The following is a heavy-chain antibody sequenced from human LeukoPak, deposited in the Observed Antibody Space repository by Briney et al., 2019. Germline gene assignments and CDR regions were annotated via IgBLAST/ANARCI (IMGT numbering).Heavy chain of an antibody. CDR1: GYTFTGYY. V-gene: IGHV1-2*02. D-gene: IGHD3-16*01. CDR3: AKTLYLRAVPGGLDY. CDR2: INPKNAGT. Sequence: GASVKVSCKASGYTFTGYYMHWVRQAPGQGLEWMGWINPKNAGTNYAPKFQGRVTMTRDTAISTVYMEVSSLGSDDTAVYYCAKTLYLRAVPGGLDYWGQGTLVSVSS. J-gene: IGHJ4*02.